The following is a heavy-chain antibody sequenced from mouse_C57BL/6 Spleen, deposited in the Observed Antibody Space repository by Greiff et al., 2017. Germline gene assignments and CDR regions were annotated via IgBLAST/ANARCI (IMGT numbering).Heavy chain of an antibody. CDR2: INPSSGYT. J-gene: IGHJ3*01. V-gene: IGHV1-4*01. D-gene: IGHD1-1*01. CDR3: AREEFTTVPWFAY. Sequence: VQGVESGAELARPGASVKMSCKASGYTFTSYTMHWVKQRPGQGLEWIGYINPSSGYTKYNQKFKDKATLTADKSSSTAYMQLSSLTSEDSAVYYCAREEFTTVPWFAYWGQGTLVTVSA. CDR1: GYTFTSYT.